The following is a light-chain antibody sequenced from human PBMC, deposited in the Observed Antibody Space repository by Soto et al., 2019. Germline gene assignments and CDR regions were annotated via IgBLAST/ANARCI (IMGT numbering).Light chain of an antibody. CDR1: ASNIGNNS. CDR2: DDN. J-gene: IGLJ1*01. V-gene: IGLV1-51*01. CDR3: GTWHTSLPACV. Sequence: QSVLTQPPSVSAAPGQRVTISCSGSASNIGNNSVSWYQQLPGAAPKLLIYDDNNRPSGIPDRFSGSKSGTSATLGITGLQTGDEADYYCGTWHTSLPACVFGPGTKVTVL.